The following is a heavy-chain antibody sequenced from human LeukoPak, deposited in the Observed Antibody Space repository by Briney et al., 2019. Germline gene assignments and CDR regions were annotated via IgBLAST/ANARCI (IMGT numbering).Heavy chain of an antibody. CDR2: INHSGST. D-gene: IGHD3-3*01. V-gene: IGHV4-34*01. CDR1: GGSFSGYY. Sequence: SETLSLTCAVYGGSFSGYYWSWIRQPPGKGLEWIGEINHSGSTNYNPSLKSRVTISVDTSKNQFSLRLSSVTAADTAVYYCARGGSTIFGVVHYYYWGQGTLVTVSS. CDR3: ARGGSTIFGVVHYYY. J-gene: IGHJ4*02.